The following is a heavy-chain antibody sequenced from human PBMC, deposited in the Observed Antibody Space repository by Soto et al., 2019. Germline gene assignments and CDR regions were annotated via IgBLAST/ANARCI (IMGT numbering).Heavy chain of an antibody. J-gene: IGHJ6*02. Sequence: LGESLKISCNGSGYSFTSYWISWVRQMPGKGLEWMGRIDPSDSYTNYSPSFQGHVTISADKSISTAYLQWSSLKASDTAMYYCARHVDYYYYYGMDVWGQGTTVPVYS. D-gene: IGHD3-10*02. CDR3: ARHVDYYYYYGMDV. CDR2: IDPSDSYT. CDR1: GYSFTSYW. V-gene: IGHV5-10-1*01.